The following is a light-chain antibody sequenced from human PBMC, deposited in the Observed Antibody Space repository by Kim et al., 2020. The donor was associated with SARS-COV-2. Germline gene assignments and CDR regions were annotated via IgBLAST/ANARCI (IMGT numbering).Light chain of an antibody. CDR3: QQYHDWRIT. V-gene: IGKV3-15*01. CDR2: GAS. Sequence: IMLTQSPATLSVSPGERVTLSCRASQRVVSDLGWYQQKPGQAPRLLIYGASTRATGVPARFTGSGSRTDFTLTISSLQSEDFAVYYCQQYHDWRITFGQGTRLEIK. J-gene: IGKJ5*01. CDR1: QRVVSD.